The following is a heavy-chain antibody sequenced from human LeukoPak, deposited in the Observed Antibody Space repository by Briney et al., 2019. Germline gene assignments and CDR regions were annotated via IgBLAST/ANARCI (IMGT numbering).Heavy chain of an antibody. V-gene: IGHV3-53*01. CDR2: IYNDGRT. CDR3: ARESGYAVGDF. J-gene: IGHJ4*02. Sequence: GGSLRLSCAASGFIVRSNYMSWFRQAPGKGLEWASVIYNDGRTYYADSVKGRFIISKDISKNTLYLQMNNLRADDTALYYCARESGYAVGDFWGRGTPVTVSS. CDR1: GFIVRSNY. D-gene: IGHD2-2*01.